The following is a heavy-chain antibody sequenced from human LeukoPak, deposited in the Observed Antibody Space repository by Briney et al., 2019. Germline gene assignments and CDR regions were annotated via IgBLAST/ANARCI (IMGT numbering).Heavy chain of an antibody. CDR3: ARVYGCNFYGSGSYSV. V-gene: IGHV1-8*01. J-gene: IGHJ4*02. Sequence: ASVKVSCKASGYTFTSYDINWVRQATGQGLEWMGWMNPNSGNTGYAQKFQGRVTMTRNTSISTAYMELSSLRSEDTAVYYWARVYGCNFYGSGSYSVWGQGTLVTVSS. CDR1: GYTFTSYD. CDR2: MNPNSGNT. D-gene: IGHD3-10*01.